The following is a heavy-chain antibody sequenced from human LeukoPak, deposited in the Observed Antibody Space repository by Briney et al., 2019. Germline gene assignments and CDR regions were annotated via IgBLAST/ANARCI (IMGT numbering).Heavy chain of an antibody. CDR2: ISGSGGST. Sequence: GGSLRLSCAASGFTFSTYAMSWVRQAPGKGLEWVSAISGSGGSTYYADSVKGRFTISRDNSKNTLYLHMNSLRAEDTAVYYCAKFPSLRERVVPAAIKGAFDIWGQGTMVTVSS. V-gene: IGHV3-23*01. CDR3: AKFPSLRERVVPAAIKGAFDI. CDR1: GFTFSTYA. J-gene: IGHJ3*02. D-gene: IGHD2-2*02.